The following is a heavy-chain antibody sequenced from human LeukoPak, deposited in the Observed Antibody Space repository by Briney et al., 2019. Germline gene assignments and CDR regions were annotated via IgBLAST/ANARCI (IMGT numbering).Heavy chain of an antibody. D-gene: IGHD3-10*01. CDR3: ARESGSGGYYYGMDV. J-gene: IGHJ6*02. V-gene: IGHV3-30*04. Sequence: GGSLRLSCAASGFTFSSYAMHWVRQAPGKGLEWVAVISYDGSNKYYADSVKGRFTISRDNSKNTLYLQMNSLRAEDTAVYYCARESGSGGYYYGMDVWGQGTTATVSS. CDR2: ISYDGSNK. CDR1: GFTFSSYA.